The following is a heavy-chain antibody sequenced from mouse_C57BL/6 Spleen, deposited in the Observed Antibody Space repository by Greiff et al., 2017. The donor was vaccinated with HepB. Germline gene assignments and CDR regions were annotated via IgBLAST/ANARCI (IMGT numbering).Heavy chain of an antibody. J-gene: IGHJ3*01. CDR2: IDPNSGGT. D-gene: IGHD2-2*01. Sequence: QVQLKQPGAELVKPGASVKLSCKASGYTFTSYWMHWVKQRPGRGLEWIGRIDPNSGGTKYNEKFKSKATLTVDKPSSTAYMQLSSLTSEDSAVYYCARFGYDSAWFAYWGQGTLVTVSA. V-gene: IGHV1-72*01. CDR1: GYTFTSYW. CDR3: ARFGYDSAWFAY.